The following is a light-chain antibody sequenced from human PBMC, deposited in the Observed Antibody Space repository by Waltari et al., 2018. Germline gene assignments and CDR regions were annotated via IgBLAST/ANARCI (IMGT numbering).Light chain of an antibody. J-gene: IGLJ3*02. CDR3: ASYVSSSTLEL. V-gene: IGLV2-14*03. CDR2: DVS. CDR1: SSDVGAYNY. Sequence: QSALTQPASVPGSPGQSIPISCTGTSSDVGAYNYVSWYQQHPGKAPRLIIFDVSNRPSGVSNRFSGSKSGNTASLTISGLQAEDEADYYCASYVSSSTLELFGGGTSLTVL.